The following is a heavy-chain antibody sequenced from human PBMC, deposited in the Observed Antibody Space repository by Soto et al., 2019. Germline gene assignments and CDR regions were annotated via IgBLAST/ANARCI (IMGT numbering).Heavy chain of an antibody. D-gene: IGHD3-3*01. CDR2: ISGSGGST. J-gene: IGHJ6*02. Sequence: GGSLRLSCAASGFTFSSYAMSWVRQAPGKGLEWVSAISGSGGSTYYADSVKGRFTISRDNSKNTLYLQMNSLRAEDTAVYYCAKTRSNYDFWSGLMDVWGQGTTVTVSS. CDR1: GFTFSSYA. CDR3: AKTRSNYDFWSGLMDV. V-gene: IGHV3-23*01.